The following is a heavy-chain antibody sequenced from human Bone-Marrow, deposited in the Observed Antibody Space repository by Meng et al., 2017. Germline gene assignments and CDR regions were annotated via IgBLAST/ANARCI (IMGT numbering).Heavy chain of an antibody. D-gene: IGHD4-17*01. CDR1: GFTFISYG. CDR2: IWYDGSNK. J-gene: IGHJ6*02. CDR3: ARDTATVTITSPGYYYYGMDV. Sequence: GGSLRLSCAASGFTFISYGMPWVRQAPGKGLEWVAVIWYDGSNKYYADFVKGRFTISRDNSKNTLYLQMNSLRAEDTAVYYCARDTATVTITSPGYYYYGMDVWGQGTTVTVSS. V-gene: IGHV3-33*08.